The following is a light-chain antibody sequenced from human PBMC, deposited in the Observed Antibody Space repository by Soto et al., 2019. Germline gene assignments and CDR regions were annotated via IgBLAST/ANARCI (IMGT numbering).Light chain of an antibody. CDR3: AAWDDSLNGYV. V-gene: IGLV1-44*01. CDR2: SHS. CDR1: TSNIGANT. J-gene: IGLJ1*01. Sequence: QSVLTQPPSASGTPGQRVAFSCSGSTSNIGANTVNWYQQLPGAAPKLLIYSHSQRPSGVPDRFSGSKSGTSASLAISGLQSDDEADYYCAAWDDSLNGYVFGTGTQLTVL.